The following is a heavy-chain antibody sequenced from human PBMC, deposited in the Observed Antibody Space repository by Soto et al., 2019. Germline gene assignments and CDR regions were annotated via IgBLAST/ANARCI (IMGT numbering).Heavy chain of an antibody. D-gene: IGHD2-15*01. V-gene: IGHV4-34*01. Sequence: SETLSLTCAVYGGSVSGYYWSWIRQPPGQGLEWIGEINHSGSTNYNPSLKSRVTISVDTSKNQFSLKLSSVTAADTAVYYCARDSVAPXFDPWGQGILVTVSS. CDR2: INHSGST. CDR3: ARDSVAPXFDP. CDR1: GGSVSGYY. J-gene: IGHJ5*02.